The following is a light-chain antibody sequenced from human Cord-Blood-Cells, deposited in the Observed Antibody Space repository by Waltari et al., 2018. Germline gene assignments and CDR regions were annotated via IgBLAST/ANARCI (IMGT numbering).Light chain of an antibody. V-gene: IGKV3-20*01. CDR3: QQYGSSPPEYT. Sequence: EIVFTQSPGPLSLSPRVRATLSCRASQCVSSSYLAWYQQKLGQAPRLLIYGASSRATGIPDRFSGSGSGTDFTLTISRLEPEDFAVYYCQQYGSSPPEYTFGQGTKLEIK. CDR2: GAS. CDR1: QCVSSSY. J-gene: IGKJ2*01.